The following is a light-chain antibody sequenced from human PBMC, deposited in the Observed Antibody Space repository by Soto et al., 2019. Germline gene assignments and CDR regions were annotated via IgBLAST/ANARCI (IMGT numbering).Light chain of an antibody. Sequence: QSALTRPASVSGSPGQSITISCTGTSSDVGGYNYVSWYQQYPGKAPKLMIFEVSNRFSGSKSGNTASLTISGLQAEDEADYYCSSYTSSSSYVFGTGTKVTVL. V-gene: IGLV2-14*01. CDR3: SSYTSSSSYV. CDR2: EVS. J-gene: IGLJ1*01. CDR1: SSDVGGYNY.